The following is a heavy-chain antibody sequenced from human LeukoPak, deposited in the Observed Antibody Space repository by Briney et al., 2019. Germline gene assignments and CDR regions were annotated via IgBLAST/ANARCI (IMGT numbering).Heavy chain of an antibody. CDR3: ASWPGAWYGEDS. J-gene: IGHJ4*02. Sequence: GGSLRLSCAASGFTFSSYWMHWVRQAPGKGLVWVSRINSDGSSTSYADSVKGRFTISRDTSKNTLYLQMNSLRAEDTAVYYCASWPGAWYGEDSWGQGTLVTVSS. V-gene: IGHV3-74*01. D-gene: IGHD3-10*01. CDR2: INSDGSST. CDR1: GFTFSSYW.